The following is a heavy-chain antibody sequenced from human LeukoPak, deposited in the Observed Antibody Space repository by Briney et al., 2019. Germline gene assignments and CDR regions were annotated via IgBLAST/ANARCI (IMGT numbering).Heavy chain of an antibody. D-gene: IGHD1-26*01. CDR2: ITGSTSFT. J-gene: IGHJ4*02. CDR3: ARVSGSYVFDY. CDR1: GFTFSDYY. Sequence: GGSLRLSCAASGFTFSDYYMSWIRQAPGQGLEWVSYITGSTSFTNYADSVKGRFTISRDNAKNSLYLQINSLRAEDTAVYYCARVSGSYVFDYWGRGALVTVSS. V-gene: IGHV3-11*05.